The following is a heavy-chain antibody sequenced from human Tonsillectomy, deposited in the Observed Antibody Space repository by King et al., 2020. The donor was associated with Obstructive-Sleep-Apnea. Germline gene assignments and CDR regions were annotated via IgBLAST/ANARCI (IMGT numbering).Heavy chain of an antibody. V-gene: IGHV4-34*01. D-gene: IGHD6-13*01. Sequence: VQLQQWGAGLLKPSETLSLTCAVYGGSFSDYYWSWIRQPPGKGLEWIGEINHSGSTNYNPSLKGRVTISVDMSKNQFSLKLTSVTAADTAVYYCARGSGAADVNWFDPWGQGALVTVSS. CDR3: ARGSGAADVNWFDP. J-gene: IGHJ5*02. CDR1: GGSFSDYY. CDR2: INHSGST.